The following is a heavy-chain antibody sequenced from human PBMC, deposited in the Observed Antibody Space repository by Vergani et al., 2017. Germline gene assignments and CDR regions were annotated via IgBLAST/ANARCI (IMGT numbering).Heavy chain of an antibody. CDR2: INAGNGNT. Sequence: QVQLVQSGAEVKKPGASVKVSCKASGYTFTSYAMHWVRQAPGQRLEWMGWINAGNGNTKYSQKFQGRVTITRDTSASTAYMELSSLRSEDTAVYYCARDGDHSGGSCYHHYWGQGTLVTVSS. CDR3: ARDGDHSGGSCYHHY. CDR1: GYTFTSYA. J-gene: IGHJ4*02. D-gene: IGHD2-15*01. V-gene: IGHV1-3*01.